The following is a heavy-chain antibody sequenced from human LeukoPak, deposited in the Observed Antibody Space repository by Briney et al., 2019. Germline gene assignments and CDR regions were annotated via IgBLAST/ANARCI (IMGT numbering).Heavy chain of an antibody. J-gene: IGHJ4*02. V-gene: IGHV3-23*01. D-gene: IGHD2-8*01. Sequence: GGSLRLSCAASGFTFSSYAMSWVRQAPGKGPEWVSGISNSGGGIIYYADSVKGRFTISRDYSKNTLYPQMYSLRAEDTATDYGTAVGNGYCSNGVCSPRAVAAIDYWGQGTLVTVSS. CDR3: TAVGNGYCSNGVCSPRAVAAIDY. CDR2: ISNSGGGII. CDR1: GFTFSSYA.